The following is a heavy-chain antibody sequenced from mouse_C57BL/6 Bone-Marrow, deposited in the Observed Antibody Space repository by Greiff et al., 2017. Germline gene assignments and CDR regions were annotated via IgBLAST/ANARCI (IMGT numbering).Heavy chain of an antibody. CDR2: IYPSDSET. Sequence: VQLQQPGAELVRPGSSVKLSCKASGYTFTCYWLDWVKQRPGQGLAWIGNIYPSDSETQDNHKVKDKATMTVDKSSSTAYMQLSSLTSEDTAVYYWTRRFTDYDVDYWGQGTTLTVSS. CDR3: TRRFTDYDVDY. CDR1: GYTFTCYW. D-gene: IGHD2-4*01. J-gene: IGHJ2*01. V-gene: IGHV1-61*01.